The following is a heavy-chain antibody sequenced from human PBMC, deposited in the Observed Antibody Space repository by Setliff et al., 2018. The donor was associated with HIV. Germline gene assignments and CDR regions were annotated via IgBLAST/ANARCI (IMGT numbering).Heavy chain of an antibody. V-gene: IGHV4-34*01. CDR2: INHSGST. Sequence: SETLSLTCAVYGGSFSGYYWSWIRQPPGKGLEWIGEINHSGSTHYNPSLKSRVTISIDTSKHQFSLRLTSVTAADTAVYYCASGTVMATGDYWGQGTLVTVSS. CDR1: GGSFSGYY. D-gene: IGHD5-12*01. J-gene: IGHJ4*02. CDR3: ASGTVMATGDY.